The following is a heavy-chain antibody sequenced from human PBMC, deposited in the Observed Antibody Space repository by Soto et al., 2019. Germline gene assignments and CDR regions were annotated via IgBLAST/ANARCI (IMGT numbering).Heavy chain of an antibody. CDR1: GFRFGRYS. J-gene: IGHJ4*02. CDR2: ISQSSAFI. D-gene: IGHD6-19*01. CDR3: AKDKMEQWLVGGYFDY. V-gene: IGHV3-23*01. Sequence: GGSLRLSCAASGFRFGRYSMSWVRQAPGKALEWVSSISQSSAFIHYADSVMGRFTISRDDSRSTLFLQMSSLRAEDTAVYYCAKDKMEQWLVGGYFDYWGQGTQVTVSS.